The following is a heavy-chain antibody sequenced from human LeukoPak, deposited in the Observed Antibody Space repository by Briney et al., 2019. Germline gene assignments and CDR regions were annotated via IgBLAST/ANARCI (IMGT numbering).Heavy chain of an antibody. CDR1: GYTFTGYY. D-gene: IGHD6-19*01. Sequence: ASVTVSCKASGYTFTGYYLHWVRLAPGQGLEWMGWINPNSGGTNYAQKFQGRVTMTRDTSISTAYMELTRLTSDDTAVYYCATVVAVADYFDYWGQGTLVTVSS. J-gene: IGHJ4*02. V-gene: IGHV1-2*02. CDR3: ATVVAVADYFDY. CDR2: INPNSGGT.